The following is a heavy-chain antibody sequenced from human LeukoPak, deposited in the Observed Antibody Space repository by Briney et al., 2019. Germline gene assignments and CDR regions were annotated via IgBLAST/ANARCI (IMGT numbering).Heavy chain of an antibody. V-gene: IGHV1-69*13. CDR2: IIPIFGTA. CDR1: GGTFSSYA. CDR3: ARVVELRSVAGTHYFDY. J-gene: IGHJ4*02. Sequence: SVKVSCKASGGTFSSYAISWVRQAPGQGLEWMGGIIPIFGTANYAQKFQGRVTITADESTSTAYMELSSLRSEDTAVYYCARVVELRSVAGTHYFDYWGQGTLVTVSS. D-gene: IGHD6-19*01.